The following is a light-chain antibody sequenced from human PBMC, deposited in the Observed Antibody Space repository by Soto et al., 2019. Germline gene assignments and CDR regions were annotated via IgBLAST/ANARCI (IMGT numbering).Light chain of an antibody. J-gene: IGKJ1*01. CDR3: QQSYNSLWT. V-gene: IGKV1-39*01. Sequence: DIQMTQSPSSLSASVGDRVTITCRASQSIRSSLNWYQQKPGKAPNLLIYEASSLQGGVPSRFSGSGSGTDFTLTISSLQPEDFATYYCQQSYNSLWTFGQGTKVEIK. CDR1: QSIRSS. CDR2: EAS.